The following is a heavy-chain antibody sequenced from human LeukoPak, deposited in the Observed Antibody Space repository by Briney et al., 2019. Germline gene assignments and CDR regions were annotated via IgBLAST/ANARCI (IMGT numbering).Heavy chain of an antibody. D-gene: IGHD6-19*01. V-gene: IGHV4-34*01. CDR1: GGSFSGYY. CDR2: INHSGST. J-gene: IGHJ4*02. Sequence: SQTLSLTCAVYGGSFSGYYWSWIRQPPGKGLEWIGEINHSGSTNYNPSLKSRVTISVDTSKNQFSLKLSSVTAADTAVYYCARGGRYIAVAAFDYWGQGTLVTVSS. CDR3: ARGGRYIAVAAFDY.